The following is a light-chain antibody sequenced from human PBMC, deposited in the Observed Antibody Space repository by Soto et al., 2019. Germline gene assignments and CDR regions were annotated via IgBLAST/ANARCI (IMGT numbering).Light chain of an antibody. Sequence: QSVLTQPPSVSVSPGQSITISCTGTSSDVGGYNYVSWYQQHPGKAPKLMIYEVGNRPSGVSNRFSASKSGNTASLTISGLQAEDEADYYCSSYTSSTTRVFGTGTKVTVL. CDR1: SSDVGGYNY. CDR3: SSYTSSTTRV. J-gene: IGLJ1*01. CDR2: EVG. V-gene: IGLV2-14*01.